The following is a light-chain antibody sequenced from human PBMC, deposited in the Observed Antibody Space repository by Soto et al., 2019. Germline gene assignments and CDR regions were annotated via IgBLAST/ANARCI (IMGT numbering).Light chain of an antibody. CDR3: QQYGSSPKT. V-gene: IGKV3-20*01. Sequence: EIVLTQSPGTLSLSPGERATLSCRASQSVSSSYVAWYQQKPGQAPRLLIYGASSRATGIPDRFSGSGSGTYFTLTISILEPEDFAVYYCQQYGSSPKTFGQGTKVEIK. CDR1: QSVSSSY. CDR2: GAS. J-gene: IGKJ1*01.